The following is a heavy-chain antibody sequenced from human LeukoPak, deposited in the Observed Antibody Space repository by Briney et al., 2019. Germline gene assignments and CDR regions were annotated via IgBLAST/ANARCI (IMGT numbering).Heavy chain of an antibody. V-gene: IGHV3-23*01. Sequence: GGSLRLSCVASGFIFSSYAMSWVRQSRGKGLEGVSAISDNARSTYYTDSVKGRFTISRDNSKNTLYLQMNSLRAEDTAIYYWVGYTGSYRSNYWGQGTTVTVSP. J-gene: IGHJ4*02. CDR1: GFIFSSYA. CDR3: VGYTGSYRSNY. D-gene: IGHD3-10*01. CDR2: ISDNARST.